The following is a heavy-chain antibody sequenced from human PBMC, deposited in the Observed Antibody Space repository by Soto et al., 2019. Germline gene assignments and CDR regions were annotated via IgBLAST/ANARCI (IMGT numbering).Heavy chain of an antibody. J-gene: IGHJ4*02. D-gene: IGHD1-26*01. CDR2: IYYSGTT. CDR1: GYSISSSNW. CDR3: ARREIQGPIDY. Sequence: QVQLQESGPGLVKPSDTLSLTCAVSGYSISSSNWWGWIRQPPGKGLEWIGYIYYSGTTYYNPFLKSRVTMSVDTSKTQFSLKLTSVTAVDTAVYYCARREIQGPIDYWGQGTLVTVSS. V-gene: IGHV4-28*01.